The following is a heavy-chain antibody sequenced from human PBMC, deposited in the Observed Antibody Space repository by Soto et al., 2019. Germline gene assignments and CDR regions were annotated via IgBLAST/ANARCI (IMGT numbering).Heavy chain of an antibody. CDR3: AKDFIVGPCRDALDF. CDR2: MTGSGTGT. J-gene: IGHJ3*01. D-gene: IGHD1-26*01. V-gene: IGHV3-23*01. CDR1: GFTLSSYA. Sequence: EVQLLESGGGLVQPGGSLRLSCTASGFTLSSYAMSWVRQAPGKGLEWVSTMTGSGTGTYYADSVKGRFTISRDNSKNALYLHMYSRRAEDTALYCCAKDFIVGPCRDALDFWGQGTMGTVSS.